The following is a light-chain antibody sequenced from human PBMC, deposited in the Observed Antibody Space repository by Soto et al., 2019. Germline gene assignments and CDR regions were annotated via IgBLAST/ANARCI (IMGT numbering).Light chain of an antibody. Sequence: DIQMTQSPDSLSASVGDRVTITCQASHDITNYVNWYQQKPGRAPRLLIYDAANLATGVPSRFSGSGSETDFTFTIASLQPEDVGIYYCQKYDYVPFTFGPGTKVNIK. V-gene: IGKV1-33*01. CDR2: DAA. CDR3: QKYDYVPFT. CDR1: HDITNY. J-gene: IGKJ3*01.